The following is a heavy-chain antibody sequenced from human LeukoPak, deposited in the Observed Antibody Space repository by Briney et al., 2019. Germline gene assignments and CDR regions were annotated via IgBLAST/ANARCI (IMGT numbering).Heavy chain of an antibody. CDR2: IYYSGST. CDR3: ARGTTQQLVQFDY. D-gene: IGHD6-13*01. Sequence: SETLSLTCTVSGGSISSYYWSWIRQPPGKGLEWIGYIYYSGSTNYNPSLKSRVTISVDTSKNQFSLKLSSVTAADTAVYYRARGTTQQLVQFDYWGQGTLVTVSS. CDR1: GGSISSYY. J-gene: IGHJ4*02. V-gene: IGHV4-59*01.